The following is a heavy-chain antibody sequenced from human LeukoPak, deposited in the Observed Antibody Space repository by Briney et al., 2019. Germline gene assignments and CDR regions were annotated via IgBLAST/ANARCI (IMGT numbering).Heavy chain of an antibody. V-gene: IGHV4-4*07. CDR3: ARDFAVAAHYFDY. J-gene: IGHJ4*02. CDR2: IYTSGST. D-gene: IGHD6-19*01. Sequence: PSETLSLTCTVSGGXISTYYCSWIRQPAGKGLEWIGRIYTSGSTNYNPSLKSRVTMSVDTPKNQFSLKLSSVTAADTAVYYCARDFAVAAHYFDYWGQGTLVTVSS. CDR1: GGXISTYY.